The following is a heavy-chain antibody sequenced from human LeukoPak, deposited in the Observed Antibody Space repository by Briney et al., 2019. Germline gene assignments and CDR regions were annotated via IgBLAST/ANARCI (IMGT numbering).Heavy chain of an antibody. J-gene: IGHJ6*02. V-gene: IGHV4-59*01. CDR3: ARDGDVDYGPYYYYGMDV. Sequence: SETLSLTCTVSGGSISSYYWSWIRQPPGKGLEWIGYIYYSGSTNYNPSLKSRVTISVDTSKNQFSPKLSSVTAADTAVYYCARDGDVDYGPYYYYGMDVWGQGTTVTVSS. D-gene: IGHD4-17*01. CDR2: IYYSGST. CDR1: GGSISSYY.